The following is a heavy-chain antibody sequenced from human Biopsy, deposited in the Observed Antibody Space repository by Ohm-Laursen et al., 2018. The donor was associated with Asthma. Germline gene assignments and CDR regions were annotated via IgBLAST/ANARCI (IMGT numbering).Heavy chain of an antibody. CDR2: IVFASGAT. J-gene: IGHJ4*01. Sequence: ESSVNVSCNASGVALSGYTFEWVRQARGLGLEWIACIVFASGATNYAQNFQDRLTVTRDMSAGSVSMELRGLSSTDTAVYYCAAGRTSLQGESLIWGQGTLVSVSS. D-gene: IGHD2/OR15-2a*01. CDR1: GVALSGYT. V-gene: IGHV1-58*01. CDR3: AAGRTSLQGESLI.